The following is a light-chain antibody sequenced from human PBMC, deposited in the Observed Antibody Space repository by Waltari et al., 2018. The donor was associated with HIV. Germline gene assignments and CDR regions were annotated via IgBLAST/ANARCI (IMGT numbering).Light chain of an antibody. Sequence: DIQMTQSPSSLSAAIGDRVAITCRASQGINSYLNWYQHKPGKAPKLLMYAASTLQSGVPSRFSNSGTGTVFILTINNVQPEDFATYYCQQSYSVPLTFGGGTKVDI. V-gene: IGKV1-39*01. CDR2: AAS. J-gene: IGKJ4*01. CDR3: QQSYSVPLT. CDR1: QGINSY.